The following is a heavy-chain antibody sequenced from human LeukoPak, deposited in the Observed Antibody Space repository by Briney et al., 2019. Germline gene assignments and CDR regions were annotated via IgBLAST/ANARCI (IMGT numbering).Heavy chain of an antibody. V-gene: IGHV4-59*12. D-gene: IGHD2-2*01. CDR2: IYYSGST. J-gene: IGHJ5*02. Sequence: SETLSLTCTVSGGSISSYYWSWIRQPPGKGLEWIGYIYYSGSTNYNPSLKSRVTISVDTSKNQFSLKLSSVTAADTAVYYCARDRGYCSSTSCSGFDPWGQGTLVTVSS. CDR3: ARDRGYCSSTSCSGFDP. CDR1: GGSISSYY.